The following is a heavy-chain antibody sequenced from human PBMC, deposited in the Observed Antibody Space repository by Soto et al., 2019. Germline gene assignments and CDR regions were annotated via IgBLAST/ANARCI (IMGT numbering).Heavy chain of an antibody. CDR1: DYTFTSYG. D-gene: IGHD1-26*01. Sequence: QVQLVQSGAEVKKPGASVKVSCKASDYTFTSYGINWVRQAPGQGLEWMGWISPYNDNTQNAQRFQGRVTLTTDTSTNTAYRELRSLRADDTAVYYCARGMWELPMDYWGQGTLVTVSS. V-gene: IGHV1-18*01. J-gene: IGHJ4*02. CDR3: ARGMWELPMDY. CDR2: ISPYNDNT.